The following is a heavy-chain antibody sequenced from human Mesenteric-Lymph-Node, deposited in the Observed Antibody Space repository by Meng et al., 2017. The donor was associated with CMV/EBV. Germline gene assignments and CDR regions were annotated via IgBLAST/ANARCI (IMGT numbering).Heavy chain of an antibody. CDR1: GFTFSSYS. D-gene: IGHD5-18*01. CDR2: ISSSSSTI. V-gene: IGHV3-48*04. Sequence: GESLKISCAASGFTFSSYSMNWVRQAPGKGLEWVSYISSSSSTIYYADSVKGRFTISRDNAKNSLYLQMNSLRAEDTAVYYCARDESGHTRASAFDIWGQGTMVTVSS. J-gene: IGHJ3*02. CDR3: ARDESGHTRASAFDI.